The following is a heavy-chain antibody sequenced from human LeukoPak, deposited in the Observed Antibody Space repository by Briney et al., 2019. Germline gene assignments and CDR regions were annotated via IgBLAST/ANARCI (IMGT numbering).Heavy chain of an antibody. J-gene: IGHJ4*02. CDR3: ARLGGYDILTGHMVSRYFDY. D-gene: IGHD3-9*01. V-gene: IGHV4-61*02. CDR1: GGSISSGSYY. Sequence: SQTLSLTCTVSGGSISSGSYYWSWIRQPAGKGLEWIGRIYTSGSTNYNPSLKSRVTISVDTSKNQFSLKLSSVTAADTAVYYCARLGGYDILTGHMVSRYFDYWDQGTLVTVSS. CDR2: IYTSGST.